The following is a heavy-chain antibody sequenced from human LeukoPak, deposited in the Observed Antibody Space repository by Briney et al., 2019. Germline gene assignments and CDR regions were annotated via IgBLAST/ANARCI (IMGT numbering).Heavy chain of an antibody. CDR3: ARDSRLKLGYCSGGSCYPDY. Sequence: ASVKVSCKASGYTFTSYGISWVRHAPGQGLEWMGWISAYNGNTNYAQKLQGRVTMTTDTSTSTAYMELRSLRSDDTAVYYCARDSRLKLGYCSGGSCYPDYWGQGTLVTVSS. CDR2: ISAYNGNT. J-gene: IGHJ4*02. CDR1: GYTFTSYG. D-gene: IGHD2-15*01. V-gene: IGHV1-18*01.